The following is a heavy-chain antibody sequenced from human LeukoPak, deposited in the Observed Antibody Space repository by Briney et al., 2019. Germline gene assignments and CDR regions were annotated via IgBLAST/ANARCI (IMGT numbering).Heavy chain of an antibody. Sequence: GGSLRLSCAASGFTFSDYAMSWVRQAPGKGLEWVSTISGTGDITYYADSLKGRFTISRDNSKNTLYLQMNSLRAEDTAVYYCAKESRLIVLMVYAMDYWGQGTLVTVSS. V-gene: IGHV3-23*01. D-gene: IGHD2-8*01. CDR1: GFTFSDYA. CDR3: AKESRLIVLMVYAMDY. CDR2: ISGTGDIT. J-gene: IGHJ4*02.